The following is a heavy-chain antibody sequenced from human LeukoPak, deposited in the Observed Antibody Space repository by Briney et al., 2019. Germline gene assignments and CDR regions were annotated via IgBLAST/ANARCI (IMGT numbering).Heavy chain of an antibody. D-gene: IGHD4/OR15-4a*01. CDR2: ISYDDTNK. V-gene: IGHV3-30*04. CDR1: GFTFSNYA. CDR3: ARDTLGEGEDANYAVYYFDY. J-gene: IGHJ4*02. Sequence: GRSLRLSCAASGFTFSNYALHWVRQAPGKGLEWVAVISYDDTNKYYVDSVKGRFTISRDNSKNTLYLQMNSLRAEDTAVYYCARDTLGEGEDANYAVYYFDYWGQGSVVTVSS.